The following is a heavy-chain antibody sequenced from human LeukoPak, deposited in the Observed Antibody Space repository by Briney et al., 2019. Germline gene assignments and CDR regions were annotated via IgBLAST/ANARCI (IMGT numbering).Heavy chain of an antibody. V-gene: IGHV1-69*01. Sequence: SVKVSCKASGGTFSSYAISWVRQAPGQGLERMGGIIPIFGTANYAQKFQGRVTITADESTSTAYMELSSLRSEDTAVYYCATDLYRVTIGQSDYWGQGTLVTVSS. CDR3: ATDLYRVTIGQSDY. J-gene: IGHJ4*02. D-gene: IGHD4-17*01. CDR1: GGTFSSYA. CDR2: IIPIFGTA.